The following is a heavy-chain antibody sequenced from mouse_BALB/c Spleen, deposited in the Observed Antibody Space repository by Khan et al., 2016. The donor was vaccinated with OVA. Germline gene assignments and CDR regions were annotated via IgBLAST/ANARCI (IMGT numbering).Heavy chain of an antibody. CDR2: ITSGGSYT. CDR1: GFTFSSYS. D-gene: IGHD1-1*01. V-gene: IGHV5-6-4*01. J-gene: IGHJ2*01. CDR3: TRDWTYCGSSFYFAY. Sequence: EVELVESGGGLVKPGGSLRLSCAASGFTFSSYSMSWVRQTPEKRLEWVATITSGGSYTYYPDSVQGRFTISRDNAKNTLYLQMSSLKSEDTAIYYCTRDWTYCGSSFYFAYWGHGTTLTVSS.